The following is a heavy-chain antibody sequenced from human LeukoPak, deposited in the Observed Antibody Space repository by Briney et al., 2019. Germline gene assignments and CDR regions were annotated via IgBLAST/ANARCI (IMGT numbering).Heavy chain of an antibody. V-gene: IGHV4-39*01. CDR3: ARGVGRWLQPKYFDY. CDR1: GGSISSSSYY. J-gene: IGHJ4*02. D-gene: IGHD5-24*01. Sequence: PSETLSLTCTVSGGSISSSSYYWGWIRQPPGKGLEWIGSIYYSGSTYYNPSLKSRVTISVDTSKNQFSLKLSSVTAADTAVYYCARGVGRWLQPKYFDYWGQGTLVTVSS. CDR2: IYYSGST.